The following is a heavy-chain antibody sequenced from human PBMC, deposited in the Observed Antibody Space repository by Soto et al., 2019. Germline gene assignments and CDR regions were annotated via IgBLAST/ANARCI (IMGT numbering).Heavy chain of an antibody. CDR1: GFTFSSYS. CDR2: ISSSSSYI. Sequence: GGSLSLSCAASGFTFSSYSMNWVRQAPGKGLEWVSTISSSSSYIYYADSVKDRFTISRDNAKNSLYLQTNSLRAEDMAVYYCEREVGATDYWGQGTLVTVSS. J-gene: IGHJ4*02. V-gene: IGHV3-21*01. CDR3: EREVGATDY. D-gene: IGHD1-26*01.